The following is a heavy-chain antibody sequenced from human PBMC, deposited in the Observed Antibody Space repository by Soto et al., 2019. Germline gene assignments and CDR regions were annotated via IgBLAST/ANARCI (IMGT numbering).Heavy chain of an antibody. CDR1: GFSLSTSGVG. CDR3: APSPWTGTTSSFDD. D-gene: IGHD1-1*01. Sequence: QITLKESTPTLVKPTQTLTLTCTVSGFSLSTSGVGVGWLRQPPGKALEWLALIYWDDDRRYRPSRKSRLPITKDTSKNQVVLTMSNSDPVDTATYYCAPSPWTGTTSSFDDWGQGTLVTVAS. V-gene: IGHV2-5*02. J-gene: IGHJ4*02. CDR2: IYWDDDR.